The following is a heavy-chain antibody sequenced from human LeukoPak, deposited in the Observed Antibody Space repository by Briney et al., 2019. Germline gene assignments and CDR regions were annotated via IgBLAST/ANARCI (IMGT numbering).Heavy chain of an antibody. Sequence: GGSLRLSCAASGFTFSSYSMNWVRQAPGKGLEWVSSISGSTIYIHYADSVKGRFTISRDNAKNSLYLQMNSLRDEDTAVYYCARVRGSGLNYWYFDLWGRGTLVTVSS. D-gene: IGHD3-10*01. CDR2: ISGSTIYI. CDR3: ARVRGSGLNYWYFDL. V-gene: IGHV3-21*01. CDR1: GFTFSSYS. J-gene: IGHJ2*01.